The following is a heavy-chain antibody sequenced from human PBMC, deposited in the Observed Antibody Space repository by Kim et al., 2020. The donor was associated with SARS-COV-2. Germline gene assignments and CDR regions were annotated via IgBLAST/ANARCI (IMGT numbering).Heavy chain of an antibody. V-gene: IGHV4-30-4*01. CDR3: ATQYCSGGSCYGMDV. CDR1: GGSISSGDYY. CDR2: IYYSGST. Sequence: SETLSLTCTVSGGSISSGDYYWSWIRQPPGKGLEWIGYIYYSGSTYYNPSLKSRVTISVDTSKNQFSLKLSSVTAADTAVYYCATQYCSGGSCYGMDVWGQGTTVTVSS. J-gene: IGHJ6*02. D-gene: IGHD2-15*01.